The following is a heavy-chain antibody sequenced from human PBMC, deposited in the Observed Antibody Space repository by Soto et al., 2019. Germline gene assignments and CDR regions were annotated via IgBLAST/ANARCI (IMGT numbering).Heavy chain of an antibody. Sequence: PGGSLRLSCAASGFTFSSHWMHWVRQAPGKGLVWVSRINSDGSSTSYADSVKGRFTISRDNAKNTLYLQMNSLIAEDTAVYYCARDLSNYSSYYYYGMDVWGQGTTVTVSS. CDR1: GFTFSSHW. CDR3: ARDLSNYSSYYYYGMDV. CDR2: INSDGSST. V-gene: IGHV3-74*01. J-gene: IGHJ6*02. D-gene: IGHD1-7*01.